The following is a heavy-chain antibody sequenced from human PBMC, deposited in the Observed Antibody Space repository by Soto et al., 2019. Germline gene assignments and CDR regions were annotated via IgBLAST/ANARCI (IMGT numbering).Heavy chain of an antibody. D-gene: IGHD4-4*01. Sequence: QVQLQESGPGLVKPSQTLSLTCTVSGGSIKNSGYYWSWIRQHPEKGLEWIGYISYSGSTDYAPSLKSRVTMPGDTSKNQFSLNLTSVTAADTAVYYCGRDAVTKRDFYYYGMDVWGRGTTVTVSS. V-gene: IGHV4-31*03. CDR1: GGSIKNSGYY. J-gene: IGHJ6*02. CDR3: GRDAVTKRDFYYYGMDV. CDR2: ISYSGST.